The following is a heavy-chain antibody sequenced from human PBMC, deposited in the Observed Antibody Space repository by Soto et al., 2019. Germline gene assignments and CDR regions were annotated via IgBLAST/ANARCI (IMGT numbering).Heavy chain of an antibody. V-gene: IGHV1-69*13. D-gene: IGHD1-26*01. Sequence: SVKVSCTASGYTFTTYGISWVRQAPGQGLEWMGGIIPIFGTANYAQKFQGRVTITADESTSTAYMELSSLRSEDTAVYYCARDRFRGSYRSWNDAFDIWGQGTMVTVSS. CDR2: IIPIFGTA. CDR1: GYTFTTYG. J-gene: IGHJ3*02. CDR3: ARDRFRGSYRSWNDAFDI.